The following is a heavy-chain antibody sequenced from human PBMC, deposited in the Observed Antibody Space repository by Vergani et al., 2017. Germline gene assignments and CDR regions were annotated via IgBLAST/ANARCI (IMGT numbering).Heavy chain of an antibody. CDR2: IDPSDSYT. Sequence: EVQLVQSGAEVKKPGESLRISCKGSGYSFTSYWISWVRQMPGKGLEWMGRIDPSDSYTNYSPSFQGHVTISADKSISTAYLQWSSLKASDTAMYYCARHGRVSGSSSSDYYYYMDVWGQGTLVTVSS. J-gene: IGHJ6*03. V-gene: IGHV5-10-1*01. CDR3: ARHGRVSGSSSSDYYYYMDV. D-gene: IGHD3-10*01. CDR1: GYSFTSYW.